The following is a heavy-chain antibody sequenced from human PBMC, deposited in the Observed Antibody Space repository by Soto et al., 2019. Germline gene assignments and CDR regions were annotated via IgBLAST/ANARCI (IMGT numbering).Heavy chain of an antibody. V-gene: IGHV1-69*02. D-gene: IGHD3-10*01. CDR1: GDTFSFYT. Sequence: QVQLVQSGTEVKKPGSSVKVSCKASGDTFSFYTINWVRQAPGLGLEWVGRINPIVSMSNYAQKFQGRVSMTAEKSTTTAYRELRRLRSDDTVMYFCAASYGSGYRAFDYWGQGALVIVSS. J-gene: IGHJ4*02. CDR3: AASYGSGYRAFDY. CDR2: INPIVSMS.